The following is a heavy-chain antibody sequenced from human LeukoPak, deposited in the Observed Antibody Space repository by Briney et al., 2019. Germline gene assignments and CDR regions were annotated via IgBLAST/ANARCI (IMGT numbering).Heavy chain of an antibody. V-gene: IGHV1-69*04. D-gene: IGHD3-22*01. CDR1: GGTFSSYA. CDR2: IIPILGIA. J-gene: IGHJ4*02. Sequence: ASVKVSCKASGGTFSSYAISWVRRAPGQGLEWMGRIIPILGIANYAQKFQGRVTITADKSTSTAYMELSSLRSEDTAVYYCASTLYYYDSSGYYYWGQGTLVTVSS. CDR3: ASTLYYYDSSGYYY.